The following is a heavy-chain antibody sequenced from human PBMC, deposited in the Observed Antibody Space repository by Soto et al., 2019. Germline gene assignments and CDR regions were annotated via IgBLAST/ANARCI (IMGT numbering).Heavy chain of an antibody. Sequence: SETLSLTCAVYGGSFSGYYWSWIRQPPGKGLEWIGEINHSGSTNYNPSIKSRVTISVDTSKNQFSLKLSSVTAADTVVYYWASRYRYCSGGSCPMDYGGQGTLVTSPQ. CDR2: INHSGST. V-gene: IGHV4-34*01. D-gene: IGHD2-15*01. CDR3: ASRYRYCSGGSCPMDY. J-gene: IGHJ4*02. CDR1: GGSFSGYY.